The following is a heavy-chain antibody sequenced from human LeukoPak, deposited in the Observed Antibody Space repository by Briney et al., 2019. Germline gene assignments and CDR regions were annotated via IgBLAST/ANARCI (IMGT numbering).Heavy chain of an antibody. CDR2: INHSGST. CDR3: ARARLRDFVVVPAPPRAFDI. Sequence: PSETLSLTCAVYGGSFSGYYWSWIRQPPGKGLEWIGEINHSGSTNYNPSLKSRVTISVDTSKNQFSLKLSSVTAADTAVYYCARARLRDFVVVPAPPRAFDIWGQGKMVTVSS. D-gene: IGHD2-2*01. J-gene: IGHJ3*02. V-gene: IGHV4-34*01. CDR1: GGSFSGYY.